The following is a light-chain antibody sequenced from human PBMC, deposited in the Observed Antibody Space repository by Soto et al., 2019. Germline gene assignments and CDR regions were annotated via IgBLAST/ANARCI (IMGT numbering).Light chain of an antibody. CDR2: EVN. CDR1: SSDICRYNY. J-gene: IGLJ1*01. CDR3: TSCISANTRCV. Sequence: QSVLTQPASVSGSPGQSITISCTGTSSDICRYNYVSWFQQHPGKVPKLVIFEVNYRPSGVSDRFSGSKSGNTASLTITGLQAEDEADYYCTSCISANTRCVFGSGTKVTV. V-gene: IGLV2-14*01.